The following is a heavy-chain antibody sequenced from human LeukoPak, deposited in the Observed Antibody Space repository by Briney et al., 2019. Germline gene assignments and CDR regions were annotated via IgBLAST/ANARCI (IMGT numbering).Heavy chain of an antibody. CDR3: GSRSGSDFYDY. CDR1: GFTFNNYA. V-gene: IGHV3-23*01. D-gene: IGHD1-26*01. Sequence: GGSLRLSCAASGFTFNNYAMSWVRQAPGKGLEWVSAISSGGSTYYADSVKGRFTISRDSSKNTVYLQMNSMRAADTAIYYCGSRSGSDFYDYWGQGTLVTVSA. CDR2: ISSGGST. J-gene: IGHJ4*02.